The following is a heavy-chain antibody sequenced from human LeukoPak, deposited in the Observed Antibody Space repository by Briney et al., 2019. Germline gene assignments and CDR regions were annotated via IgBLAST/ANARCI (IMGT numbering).Heavy chain of an antibody. CDR3: AKESSAWAGSYFDS. CDR1: GITFSSYA. Sequence: GGSLRLSCAASGITFSSYAMSWVRHAPGKGLEWVSAISGSGDTTYYADSVKGRFTISRDNSKNTLYLQMNSLRAEHTAVYYCAKESSAWAGSYFDSWGHGTLVTVSS. V-gene: IGHV3-23*01. D-gene: IGHD6-19*01. CDR2: ISGSGDTT. J-gene: IGHJ4*01.